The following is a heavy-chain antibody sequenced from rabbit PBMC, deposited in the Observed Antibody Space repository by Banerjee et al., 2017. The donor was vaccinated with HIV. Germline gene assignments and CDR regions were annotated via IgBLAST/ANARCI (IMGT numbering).Heavy chain of an antibody. J-gene: IGHJ4*02. CDR1: GFSFSNKYV. CDR3: ARDAGGANVGSINM. Sequence: SGGGLVQPEGSLTLTCTASGFSFSNKYVMCWVRQAPGKGLEWIACINTSSGSTVYATWAKGRFTISRTSSTTVALQMTSLTAADTATYFCARDAGGANVGSINMWGPGTLVTVS. D-gene: IGHD4-2*01. CDR2: INTSSGST. V-gene: IGHV1S45*01.